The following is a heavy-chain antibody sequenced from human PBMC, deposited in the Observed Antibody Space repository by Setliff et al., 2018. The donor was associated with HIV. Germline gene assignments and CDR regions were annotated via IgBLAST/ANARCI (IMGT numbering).Heavy chain of an antibody. CDR2: ISSSSSTI. CDR1: GFTFSPNA. D-gene: IGHD2-15*01. Sequence: GGSLRLSCAASGFTFSPNAMNWVRQAPGKGLEWVAYISSSSSTISYSDSVKGRFAISRDNAKNSLYLQINSLRAEDTAVYYCARDLGGYCSGGGCYDWGQGTLVTVSS. CDR3: ARDLGGYCSGGGCYD. J-gene: IGHJ4*02. V-gene: IGHV3-48*01.